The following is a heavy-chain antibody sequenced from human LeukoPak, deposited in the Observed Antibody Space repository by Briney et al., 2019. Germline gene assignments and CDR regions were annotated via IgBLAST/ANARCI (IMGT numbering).Heavy chain of an antibody. D-gene: IGHD3-16*01. CDR3: ARDWAWGGFDH. CDR2: IKTDGSTT. J-gene: IGHJ4*02. Sequence: PGGSLRLSCAGSGFVFSTYWMHWVRHAPGKGLAWVSRIKTDGSTTYYADSVKGRFTVSRDNAKNTLYLQMGSLRAEDTAVYYCARDWAWGGFDHWGQGALVTVSS. V-gene: IGHV3-74*01. CDR1: GFVFSTYW.